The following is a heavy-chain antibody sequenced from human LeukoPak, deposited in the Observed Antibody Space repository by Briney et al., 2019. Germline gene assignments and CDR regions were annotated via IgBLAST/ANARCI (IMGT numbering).Heavy chain of an antibody. V-gene: IGHV3-21*06. CDR2: ISSSSSYI. CDR1: GFTFSSYS. J-gene: IGHJ6*02. Sequence: GGSLRLSCTVSGFTFSSYSMTWVRQAPGKGLEWVSSISSSSSYIYYADSVQGRFTISRDNVKNSLYLQMNSLRAEDTAVYYCASYLTSIPSGMDVWGQGATVTVSS. D-gene: IGHD2/OR15-2a*01. CDR3: ASYLTSIPSGMDV.